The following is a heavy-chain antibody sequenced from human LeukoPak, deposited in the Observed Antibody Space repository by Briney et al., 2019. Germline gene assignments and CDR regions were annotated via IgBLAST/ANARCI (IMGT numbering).Heavy chain of an antibody. CDR3: AKGRIKMAQLSLAADGCHI. V-gene: IGHV3-9*01. J-gene: IGHJ3*02. D-gene: IGHD5-24*01. CDR1: GFRFDDYV. CDR2: ISWEIGRR. Sequence: GRSLRPSCAASGFRFDDYVMPWVRQVPGKGLEWVSSISWEIGRRDYAASVKGRFTISRGNTKNSLDLQMNSLSPEDTAFYYCAKGRIKMAQLSLAADGCHIWGRGTMVTVSS.